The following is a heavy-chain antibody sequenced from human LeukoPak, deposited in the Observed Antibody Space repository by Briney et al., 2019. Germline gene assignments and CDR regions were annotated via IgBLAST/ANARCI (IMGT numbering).Heavy chain of an antibody. CDR3: TTENIVMVLAAIYFEY. J-gene: IGHJ4*02. D-gene: IGHD2-2*01. CDR1: GFTFIDAW. V-gene: IGHV3-15*01. Sequence: GGSLRLSYAASGFTFIDAWMGWVRQAPGKGLEWVGRIKTKADVGTTDYAAPVKGRFSISRDDSKNTVFLQMNSLKTEDTAVYYCTTENIVMVLAAIYFEYWGQGTLVTVSS. CDR2: IKTKADVGTT.